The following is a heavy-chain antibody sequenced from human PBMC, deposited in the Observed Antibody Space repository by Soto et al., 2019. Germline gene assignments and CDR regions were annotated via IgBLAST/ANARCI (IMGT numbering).Heavy chain of an antibody. Sequence: GGSLRLSCAASGFTFSSYSMNWVRQAPGKGLEWVSYISSSSSNIYYADSVKGRFTISRDNAKNSLYLQMNSLRDEDTAVYYCAREVDDSSGYYDAFDIWGQGTMVTVSS. CDR2: ISSSSSNI. CDR3: AREVDDSSGYYDAFDI. CDR1: GFTFSSYS. V-gene: IGHV3-48*02. D-gene: IGHD3-22*01. J-gene: IGHJ3*02.